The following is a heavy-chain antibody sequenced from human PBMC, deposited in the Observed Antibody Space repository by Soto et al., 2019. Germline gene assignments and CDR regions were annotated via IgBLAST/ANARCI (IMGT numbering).Heavy chain of an antibody. CDR3: AKERNYYDSSGSPNDY. CDR2: ISYDGSNK. D-gene: IGHD3-22*01. CDR1: GFTFSSYG. V-gene: IGHV3-30*18. J-gene: IGHJ4*02. Sequence: GGSLRLSCAASGFTFSSYGMHWVRQAPGKGLEWVAVISYDGSNKYYADSVKGRFTISRDNSKNTLYLQMNSLRAEDTAVYYCAKERNYYDSSGSPNDYWGQGTLVTVSS.